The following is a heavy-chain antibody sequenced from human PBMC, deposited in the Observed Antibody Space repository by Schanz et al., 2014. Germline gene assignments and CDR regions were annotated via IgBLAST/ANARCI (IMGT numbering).Heavy chain of an antibody. J-gene: IGHJ6*02. CDR1: GFTFSSYW. CDR3: ARVRAYDYGAEAHGMDV. V-gene: IGHV3-74*01. CDR2: INGDGSST. Sequence: EVQLVESGGELVQPGGSLRLSCAASGFTFSSYWMHWVRQVPGKGPVWVSRINGDGSSTLYADSVKGRFTISRDNAKNTLYLQMNSLRAEDTAVYYCARVRAYDYGAEAHGMDVWGHGTTVTFSS. D-gene: IGHD4-17*01.